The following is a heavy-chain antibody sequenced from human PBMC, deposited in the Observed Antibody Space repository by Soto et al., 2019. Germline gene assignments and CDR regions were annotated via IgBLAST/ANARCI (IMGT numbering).Heavy chain of an antibody. CDR2: IYTSGST. CDR1: GGSISSYY. V-gene: IGHV4-4*07. CDR3: ARWGGIAVAGGHWFDP. J-gene: IGHJ5*02. Sequence: PSETLSLTCTVSGGSISSYYWSWIRQPAGKGLEWIGRIYTSGSTNYNPSLKSRVTMSVDTSKNQFSLKLSSVTAADTAVYYCARWGGIAVAGGHWFDPWGQGTLVTVSS. D-gene: IGHD6-19*01.